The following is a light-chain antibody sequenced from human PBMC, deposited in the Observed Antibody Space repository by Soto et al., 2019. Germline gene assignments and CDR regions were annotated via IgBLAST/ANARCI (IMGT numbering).Light chain of an antibody. Sequence: EILMTQSPATLSVSPVERATLSCRASQSVSSNLAWYQQKPGQAPSLLIYGASTRATGVPARFSGSGSGTEFTLTITSLQSEDFAVYFCQQYNNWPPDTFGQGTKVDIK. CDR3: QQYNNWPPDT. V-gene: IGKV3-15*01. CDR1: QSVSSN. CDR2: GAS. J-gene: IGKJ2*01.